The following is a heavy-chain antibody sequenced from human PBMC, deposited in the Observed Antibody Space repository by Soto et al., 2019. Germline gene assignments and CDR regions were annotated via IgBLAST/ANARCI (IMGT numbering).Heavy chain of an antibody. CDR1: GGTFSSYA. CDR3: SGYDPVRGAFDI. CDR2: IIPIFGTA. V-gene: IGHV1-69*13. J-gene: IGHJ3*02. D-gene: IGHD5-12*01. Sequence: GASVKVSCNASGGTFSSYAISWVRQAPGQGLEWMGGIIPIFGTANYAQKFQGRVTITADESTSTAYMELSSLRSEDTAVYYCSGYDPVRGAFDIWGQGTMVTVSS.